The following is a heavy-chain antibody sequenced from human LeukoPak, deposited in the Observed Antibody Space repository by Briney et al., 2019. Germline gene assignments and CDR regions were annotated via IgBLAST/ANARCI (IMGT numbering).Heavy chain of an antibody. V-gene: IGHV1-69*13. Sequence: SVKVSCKASRGTFSSYAISWVRQAPGQGLEWMGGIIPIFGTANYAQKFQGRVTITADESTSTAYMELSSLRSEDTAVYYCARAGSSWVYFDYWGQGTLVTVSS. D-gene: IGHD6-13*01. CDR3: ARAGSSWVYFDY. CDR1: RGTFSSYA. CDR2: IIPIFGTA. J-gene: IGHJ4*02.